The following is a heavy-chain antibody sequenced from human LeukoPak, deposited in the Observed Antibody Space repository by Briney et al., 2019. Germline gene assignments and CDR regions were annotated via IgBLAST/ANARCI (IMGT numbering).Heavy chain of an antibody. CDR3: ASDRDYYDSSGYLFDY. J-gene: IGHJ4*02. D-gene: IGHD3-22*01. Sequence: GGSLRLSCAASGFTFSNYWMSWVRQAPGKGLEWVANIKQDGSEKYYVDSVKGRFTISRDNAKNSLYLQMHSLRAEDTAVYYCASDRDYYDSSGYLFDYWGQGTLVTVSS. CDR2: IKQDGSEK. CDR1: GFTFSNYW. V-gene: IGHV3-7*01.